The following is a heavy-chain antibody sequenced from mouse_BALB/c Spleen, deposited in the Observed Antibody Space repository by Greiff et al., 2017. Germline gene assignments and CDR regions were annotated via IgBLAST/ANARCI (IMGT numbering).Heavy chain of an antibody. V-gene: IGHV1-69*02. CDR1: GYTFTSYW. Sequence: VKLQQPGAELVRPGASVKLSCKASGYTFTSYWINWVKQRPGQGLEWIGNIYPSDSYTNYNQKFKDKATLTVDKSSSTAYMQLSSPTSEDSAVYYCTRDYGNSLYAMDYWGQGTSVTVSS. D-gene: IGHD2-1*01. J-gene: IGHJ4*01. CDR2: IYPSDSYT. CDR3: TRDYGNSLYAMDY.